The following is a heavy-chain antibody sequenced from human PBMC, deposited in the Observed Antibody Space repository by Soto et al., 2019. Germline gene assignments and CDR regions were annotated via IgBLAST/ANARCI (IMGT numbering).Heavy chain of an antibody. J-gene: IGHJ4*02. CDR2: IVVGSGKT. D-gene: IGHD1-1*01. CDR1: GYTFTSSA. V-gene: IGHV1-58*01. CDR3: AAGLLAGTTFFDY. Sequence: SVKVSCKASGYTFTSSAVQWVRQARGQRLEWIGWIVVGSGKTNYAQKFQERVTITRDMSTSTAYMELSSLRPEDTAVYYCAAGLLAGTTFFDYWGQGTLVTVSS.